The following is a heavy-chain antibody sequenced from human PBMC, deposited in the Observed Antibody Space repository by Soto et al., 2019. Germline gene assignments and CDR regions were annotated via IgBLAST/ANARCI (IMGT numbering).Heavy chain of an antibody. V-gene: IGHV1-18*01. CDR3: AIDQTYIVLLVYAPRGGLDI. CDR1: GYAYSGDR. D-gene: IGHD2-8*01. Sequence: GYAYSGDRSGWRRMNTGQGLEWMGWISAYNGNTNYAQKLQGRVTMTTDTSTSTAYMELRSLRSDDTAVYYCAIDQTYIVLLVYAPRGGLDIWGQGTMVTV. CDR2: ISAYNGNT. J-gene: IGHJ3*02.